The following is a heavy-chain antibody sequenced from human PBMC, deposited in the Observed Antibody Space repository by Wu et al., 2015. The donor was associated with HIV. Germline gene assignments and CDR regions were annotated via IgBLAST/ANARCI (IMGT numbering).Heavy chain of an antibody. V-gene: IGHV1-24*01. J-gene: IGHJ1*01. CDR1: GYSLMKLS. CDR2: FDPEDDKT. Sequence: HVQLEQSGAVVRKPGASVRVPCKVSGYSLMKLSIHWVRQAPGKGLEWMGGFDPEDDKTIYAQRFQGRVAMTEDRSTETAYMDLKSLRSEDTAVFYCTAFPRDIWSTGLPYWGQGTLVTVSA. D-gene: IGHD3-10*01. CDR3: TAFPRDIWSTGLPY.